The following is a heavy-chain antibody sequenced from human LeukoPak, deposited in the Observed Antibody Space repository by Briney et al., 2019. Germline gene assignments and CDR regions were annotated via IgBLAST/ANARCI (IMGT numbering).Heavy chain of an antibody. CDR1: GGSISSSNW. CDR3: ARARNWFDP. J-gene: IGHJ5*02. V-gene: IGHV4-61*01. Sequence: SETLSLTCAVSGGSISSSNWWSWIRQPPGKGLEWIGYIYYSGSTNYNPSLKSRVTISVDTSKNQFSLKLSSVTAADTAVYYCARARNWFDPWGQGTLVTVSS. CDR2: IYYSGST.